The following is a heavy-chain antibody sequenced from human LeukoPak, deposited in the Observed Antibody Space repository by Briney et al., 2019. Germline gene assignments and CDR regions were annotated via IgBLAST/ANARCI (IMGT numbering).Heavy chain of an antibody. J-gene: IGHJ4*02. Sequence: PSQTLSLTCTVSGGSISSGSYYWSWIRQPAGKGLEWIGRIYTSGSTNYNPSLKSRVTMSVDKSKNEFSLKLSSVTAADTAVYYCVRNGAYNLDYWGQGTLVTVSS. CDR3: VRNGAYNLDY. V-gene: IGHV4-61*02. D-gene: IGHD1-14*01. CDR2: IYTSGST. CDR1: GGSISSGSYY.